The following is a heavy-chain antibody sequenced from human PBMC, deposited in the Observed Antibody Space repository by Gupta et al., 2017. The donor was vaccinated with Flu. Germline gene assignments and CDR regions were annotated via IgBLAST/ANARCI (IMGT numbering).Heavy chain of an antibody. J-gene: IGHJ1*01. Sequence: HTGGAGRLKTSETLSLTCCVYGVSFSGYYWSWIRQSPGKGLEWIGETSHTGITKYNPSLESRLTISVDASNNQFSLKLRDVTAADTAVYYCARVGGNFLRRVPYFQHWGQGTLVTVSS. D-gene: IGHD3-16*01. CDR1: GVSFSGYY. V-gene: IGHV4-34*01. CDR3: ARVGGNFLRRVPYFQH. CDR2: TSHTGIT.